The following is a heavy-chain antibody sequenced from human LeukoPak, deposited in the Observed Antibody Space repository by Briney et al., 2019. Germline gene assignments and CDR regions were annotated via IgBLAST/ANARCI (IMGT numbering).Heavy chain of an antibody. D-gene: IGHD2-2*01. Sequence: GGSLRLSCAASGFTFSSYAMTWVRQAPGKGLEWVSGINGSGGRTYYGDSVKGRFTISRDNSKNTLYLQMNSLRAEDTAVYYCAKAPSIVVVPAAIDYWGQGTLVTVSS. CDR1: GFTFSSYA. J-gene: IGHJ4*02. V-gene: IGHV3-23*01. CDR3: AKAPSIVVVPAAIDY. CDR2: INGSGGRT.